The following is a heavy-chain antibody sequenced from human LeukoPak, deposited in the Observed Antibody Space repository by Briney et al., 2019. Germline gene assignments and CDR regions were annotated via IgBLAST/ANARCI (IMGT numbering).Heavy chain of an antibody. J-gene: IGHJ6*03. Sequence: GGSLRLSCAASGFNFNNYWMTWVRQAPGKGLEWVANIKQDGSEKYYVDSVKGRFTISRDNAKNSLYLQMHSLRAEDTAVFFCARIAAMLRGDYSFYYMEVWGKGTTVTISS. CDR3: ARIAAMLRGDYSFYYMEV. V-gene: IGHV3-7*01. CDR2: IKQDGSEK. CDR1: GFNFNNYW. D-gene: IGHD3-10*01.